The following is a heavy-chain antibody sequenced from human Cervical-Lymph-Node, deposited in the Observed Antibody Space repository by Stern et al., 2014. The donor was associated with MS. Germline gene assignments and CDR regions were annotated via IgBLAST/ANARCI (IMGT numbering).Heavy chain of an antibody. D-gene: IGHD3-22*01. Sequence: EVQLVESGAEVKKPGESLKISCRTSGYTFSNFWIGWVRQMPGKGLEWMGVIHPADSDTTYSPSFQGQVTISADESISTAYLQWRSLKASDTAMYYCVRRRDSAGYDTFDLWGQGTMLIVSS. CDR2: IHPADSDT. CDR3: VRRRDSAGYDTFDL. CDR1: GYTFSNFW. V-gene: IGHV5-51*01. J-gene: IGHJ3*01.